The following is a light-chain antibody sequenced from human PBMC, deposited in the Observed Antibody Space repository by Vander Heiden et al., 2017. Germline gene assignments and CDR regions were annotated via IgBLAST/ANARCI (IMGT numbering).Light chain of an antibody. J-gene: IGKJ1*01. CDR3: QQEDSVPCT. CDR1: QSINTY. Sequence: IQLTPSPSSLSASVGERVTITCPASQSINTYLAWYQQKPGKAPNLLIYRASILESGVPSRFSGSGSGTDFTLTISSLQTDDFATYYCQQEDSVPCTFGQRTKVEIK. V-gene: IGKV1-5*03. CDR2: RAS.